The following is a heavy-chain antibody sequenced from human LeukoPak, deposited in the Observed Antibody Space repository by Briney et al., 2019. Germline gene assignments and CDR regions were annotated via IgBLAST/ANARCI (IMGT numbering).Heavy chain of an antibody. Sequence: SETLSLTCAVYGGSFSGYYWSWVRQPPGKGLEWIGEINHSGSTNYNPSLKSRVTISVDTSKNQFSLKLSSVTAADTAVYYCARAHMYYDYIWGSYRRYYFDYWGQGTLVTVSS. CDR2: INHSGST. CDR3: ARAHMYYDYIWGSYRRYYFDY. D-gene: IGHD3-16*02. CDR1: GGSFSGYY. V-gene: IGHV4-34*01. J-gene: IGHJ4*02.